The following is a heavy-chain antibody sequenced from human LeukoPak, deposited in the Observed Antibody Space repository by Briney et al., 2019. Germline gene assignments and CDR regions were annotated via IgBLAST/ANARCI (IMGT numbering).Heavy chain of an antibody. CDR3: ATTGNIAHNY. Sequence: GGSLRLSCAASGFTFSDYSMNWVRQAPGKGLEWVSYITTSGSAIYYADSVKGRFTISRDNAKNSLYLQMNSLRAEDTAVYYCATTGNIAHNYWGQGTLVTVSS. CDR2: ITTSGSAI. D-gene: IGHD6-13*01. CDR1: GFTFSDYS. V-gene: IGHV3-48*04. J-gene: IGHJ4*02.